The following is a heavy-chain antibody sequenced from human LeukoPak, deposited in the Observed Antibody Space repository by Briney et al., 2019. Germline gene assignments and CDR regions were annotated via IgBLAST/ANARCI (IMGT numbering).Heavy chain of an antibody. CDR3: ARLRITERAKYYFDY. V-gene: IGHV3-7*02. Sequence: GGSLRLSCAASGFILSDYWMGWVRQAPGRGLEWVANIKQDGSEKYYVDSVKGRFTISRDNAKNSLYLQLNSLRDEDTAVYYCARLRITERAKYYFDYWGQGTLVTVSS. J-gene: IGHJ4*02. CDR2: IKQDGSEK. CDR1: GFILSDYW. D-gene: IGHD3-10*01.